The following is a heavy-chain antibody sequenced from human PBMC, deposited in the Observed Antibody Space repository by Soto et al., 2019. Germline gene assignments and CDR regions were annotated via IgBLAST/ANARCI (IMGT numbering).Heavy chain of an antibody. CDR1: GGTFSSYA. CDR2: IIPIFGTA. J-gene: IGHJ3*02. D-gene: IGHD1-26*01. Sequence: QVQLVQSGAEVKKPGSSVKVSCKASGGTFSSYAISWVRQAPGQGLEWMGGIIPIFGTANYAQKFQGRVTITADEPTSTAYMELSSLRSEDTAVYYCARDGTHAIVGATHDAFDIWGQGTMVTVSS. V-gene: IGHV1-69*01. CDR3: ARDGTHAIVGATHDAFDI.